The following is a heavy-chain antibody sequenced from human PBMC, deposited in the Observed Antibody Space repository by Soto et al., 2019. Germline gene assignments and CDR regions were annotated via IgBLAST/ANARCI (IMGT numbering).Heavy chain of an antibody. CDR1: GGTFSSFA. Sequence: SVKVSCKASGGTFSSFAVSWVRQAPGQGLEWMGRILPMLHTTNYAQKFQDRLTITADTSTNTAYMDLRSLRSEDTAVYFCAREGYTSSSTHSLLDSWGQGTLVTVSS. CDR2: ILPMLHTT. J-gene: IGHJ4*02. V-gene: IGHV1-69*10. CDR3: AREGYTSSSTHSLLDS. D-gene: IGHD6-6*01.